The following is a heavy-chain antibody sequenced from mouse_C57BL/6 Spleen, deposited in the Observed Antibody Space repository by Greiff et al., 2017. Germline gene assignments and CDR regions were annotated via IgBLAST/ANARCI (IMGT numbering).Heavy chain of an antibody. Sequence: VQLQQSGPELVKPGASVKISCKASGYTFTDYYMNWVKQSPGKSLEWIGDINPNNGGTSYNQKFKGKATLTVDKSSSTAYMELRSLTSEDSAVFYCARGYSNYEYGGQGTTLTVSS. J-gene: IGHJ2*01. CDR1: GYTFTDYY. CDR3: ARGYSNYEY. D-gene: IGHD2-5*01. CDR2: INPNNGGT. V-gene: IGHV1-26*01.